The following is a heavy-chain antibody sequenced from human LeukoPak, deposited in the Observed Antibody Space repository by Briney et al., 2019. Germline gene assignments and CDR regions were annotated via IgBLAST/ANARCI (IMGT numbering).Heavy chain of an antibody. V-gene: IGHV3-23*01. Sequence: PGGSLRLSCAASGFTFSDYAMTWFRQAPGKGLECVSAISASGGGTFYANSVKGRFTIFRANSQNSLSLHMNSLRVEDTATYSCTPWDYVAARLDYWGQGFLVTISS. CDR3: TPWDYVAARLDY. CDR1: GFTFSDYA. D-gene: IGHD6-6*01. CDR2: ISASGGGT. J-gene: IGHJ4*02.